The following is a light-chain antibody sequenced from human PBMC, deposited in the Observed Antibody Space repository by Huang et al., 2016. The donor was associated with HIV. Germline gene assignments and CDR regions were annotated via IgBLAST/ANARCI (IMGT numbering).Light chain of an antibody. J-gene: IGKJ4*01. CDR3: QQRSTWPLT. V-gene: IGKV3-11*01. CDR2: DTS. CDR1: QSVSSY. Sequence: EIVLTQSPGTLSLSPGERATLSCRASQSVSSYLAWYQQKPGQAPRLLIYDTSNRATDSPASVSGSGSGTDFTLTIRSREPEDFAFYYCQQRSTWPLTFGGGTTVEIK.